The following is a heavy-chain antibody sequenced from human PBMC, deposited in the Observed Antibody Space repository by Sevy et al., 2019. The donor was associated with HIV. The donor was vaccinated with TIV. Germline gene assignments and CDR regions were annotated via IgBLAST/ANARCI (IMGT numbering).Heavy chain of an antibody. Sequence: GGSLRLSCAGSGFTFSSYAMHWVRQAPGKGLEWVANIRPDGNEIYYAESVRGRFTISRDNSKESLYLQMSNLRVEDTATYFCARRYFDLWGQGALVTVSS. CDR1: GFTFSSYA. CDR2: IRPDGNEI. J-gene: IGHJ4*02. CDR3: ARRYFDL. V-gene: IGHV3-7*01.